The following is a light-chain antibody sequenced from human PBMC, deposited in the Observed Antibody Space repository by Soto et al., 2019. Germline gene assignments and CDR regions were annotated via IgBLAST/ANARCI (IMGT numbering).Light chain of an antibody. J-gene: IGKJ1*01. V-gene: IGKV3-20*01. CDR2: GAS. CDR1: QSVDTTF. CDR3: KQYMSSLT. Sequence: EIVWTQSPGSLSLSPGQRATLSCRASQSVDTTFFDWYQKKPGKAPRLLLYGASKRATGIPDRFSGSGSGTDFTLSISRLEPDDFAFYYGKQYMSSLTFGQGTKVEIK.